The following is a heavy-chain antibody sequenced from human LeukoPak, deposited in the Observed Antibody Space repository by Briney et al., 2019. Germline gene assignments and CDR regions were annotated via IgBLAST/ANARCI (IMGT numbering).Heavy chain of an antibody. J-gene: IGHJ4*02. CDR3: ARGWQLAHYFDY. CDR1: GYSISSGYY. Sequence: SETLSLTCTVSGYSISSGYYWAWIRQPPEKGLEWIASIYHSGIAYYSPSLNSRVTISVDTSKNQFSLTLRSVTAADTAVYYCARGWQLAHYFDYWGQGTLVTVSS. D-gene: IGHD6-13*01. V-gene: IGHV4-38-2*02. CDR2: IYHSGIA.